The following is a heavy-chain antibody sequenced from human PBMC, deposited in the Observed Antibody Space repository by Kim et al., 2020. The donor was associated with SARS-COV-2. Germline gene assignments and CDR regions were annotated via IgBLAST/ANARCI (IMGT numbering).Heavy chain of an antibody. CDR1: GFTVSSNY. CDR3: ARDLPTTPGYYDSSGYSYYFDY. Sequence: GGSLRLSCAASGFTVSSNYMSWVRQAPGKGLEWVSVIYSGGSTYYADSVKGRFTISRDNSKNTLYLQMNSLRAEDTAVYYCARDLPTTPGYYDSSGYSYYFDYWGQGTLVTVSS. CDR2: IYSGGST. J-gene: IGHJ4*02. V-gene: IGHV3-66*01. D-gene: IGHD3-22*01.